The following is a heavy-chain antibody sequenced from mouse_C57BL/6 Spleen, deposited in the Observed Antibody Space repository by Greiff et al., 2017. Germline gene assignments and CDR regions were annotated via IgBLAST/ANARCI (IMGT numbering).Heavy chain of an antibody. CDR2: INPNNGGT. CDR3: ARWGGFY. Sequence: VQLQQSGPELVKPGASVKISCKASGYTFTDYYMNWVKQSHGKSLEWIGDINPNNGGTSYNQKFKGKATLTVDKSSSTAYMELRSLTSEDSAVYYCARWGGFYWGQGTTLTVSS. J-gene: IGHJ2*01. CDR1: GYTFTDYY. V-gene: IGHV1-26*01.